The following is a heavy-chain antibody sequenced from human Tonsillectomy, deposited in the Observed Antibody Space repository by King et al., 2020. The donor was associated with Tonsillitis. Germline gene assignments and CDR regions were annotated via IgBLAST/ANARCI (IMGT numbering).Heavy chain of an antibody. Sequence: QLQESGPGLVKPSETLSLTCTVSGDSITGYYWSWIRQPPGKGLEWIGYIYYSGSTNYNPSLKSRVTISVDTSTNQFSLNLSSVTAADTAVYYCARGISKRYYYYFYMDVWGKGTTVTVSS. CDR3: ARGISKRYYYYFYMDV. V-gene: IGHV4-59*01. CDR1: GDSITGYY. D-gene: IGHD2-21*01. CDR2: IYYSGST. J-gene: IGHJ6*03.